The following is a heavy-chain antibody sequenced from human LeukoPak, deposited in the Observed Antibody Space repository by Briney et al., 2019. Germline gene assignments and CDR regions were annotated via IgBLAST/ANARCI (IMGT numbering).Heavy chain of an antibody. V-gene: IGHV1-46*01. D-gene: IGHD6-19*01. CDR2: INPSGGST. CDR3: ALWQWGLDY. J-gene: IGHJ4*02. Sequence: GASVKVSCKASGYTFTTYYMHWVRQAPGQGLEWMAIINPSGGSTSYAQKFQGRVTMTRDTSTSTVYMELSSLRAEDTAVYYCALWQWGLDYWGQGTLVTVSS. CDR1: GYTFTTYY.